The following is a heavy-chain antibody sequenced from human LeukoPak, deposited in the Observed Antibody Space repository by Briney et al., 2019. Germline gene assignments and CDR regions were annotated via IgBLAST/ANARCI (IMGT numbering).Heavy chain of an antibody. CDR1: GFTFSTYP. CDR2: ISSDGRAT. CDR3: AREGHSSGHCGTFDI. J-gene: IGHJ3*02. V-gene: IGHV3-64*01. D-gene: IGHD3-22*01. Sequence: GGSLRLSCAASGFTFSTYPIHWVRRAPGKGLEYVAAISSDGRATFYANSVQGRFTISRDNSKNTLYLQMGSLRAEDMALYYCAREGHSSGHCGTFDIWGRGTMVTVSA.